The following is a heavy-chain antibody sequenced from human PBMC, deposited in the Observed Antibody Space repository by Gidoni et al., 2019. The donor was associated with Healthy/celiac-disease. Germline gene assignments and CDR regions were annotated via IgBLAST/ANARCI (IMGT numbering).Heavy chain of an antibody. D-gene: IGHD2-2*01. CDR1: GGSISSGSYY. CDR3: ARWGRHCSSTSCYGFYFDY. Sequence: QVQLQESGPGLVQPSQTLSLTYTVPGGSISSGSYYWSWIRQPAGKGLEWIGRIYTSGSTNYNPSLKSRVTISVDTSKNQFSLKLSSVTAADTAVYYCARWGRHCSSTSCYGFYFDYWGQGTLVTVSS. J-gene: IGHJ4*02. V-gene: IGHV4-61*02. CDR2: IYTSGST.